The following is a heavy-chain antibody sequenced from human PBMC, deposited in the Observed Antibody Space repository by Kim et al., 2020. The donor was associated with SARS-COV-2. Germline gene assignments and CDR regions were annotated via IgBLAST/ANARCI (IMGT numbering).Heavy chain of an antibody. J-gene: IGHJ6*02. Sequence: TRYSPSFQGQVTISADKSISTAYLQWSSLKASDTAMYYCARHRQLSGMDVWGQGTTVTVSS. CDR2: T. V-gene: IGHV5-51*01. D-gene: IGHD6-13*01. CDR3: ARHRQLSGMDV.